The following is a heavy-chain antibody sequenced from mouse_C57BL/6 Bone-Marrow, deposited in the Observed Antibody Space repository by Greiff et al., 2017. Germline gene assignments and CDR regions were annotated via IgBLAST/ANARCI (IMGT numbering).Heavy chain of an antibody. CDR3: ARIYDPYWYFDV. V-gene: IGHV1-22*01. CDR2: INPKNGGT. J-gene: IGHJ1*03. CDR1: GYIFTDYN. D-gene: IGHD2-3*01. Sequence: VQLKQSGPELVKPGASVKMSCKASGYIFTDYNMHWVKQSHGKSLEWIGYINPKNGGTSYNQKFKGQATLTENKSSSTAYMELRRLTSEDSAVYYCARIYDPYWYFDVWGTGTTVTVSS.